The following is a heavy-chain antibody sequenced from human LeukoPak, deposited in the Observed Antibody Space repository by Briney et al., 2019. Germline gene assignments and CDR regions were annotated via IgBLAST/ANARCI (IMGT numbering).Heavy chain of an antibody. CDR2: IYSNGNG. V-gene: IGHV3-53*01. Sequence: QTGGSLRLSCAASGLTVSSNFMNWVRQTPGKGLEWVSIIYSNGNGYYADSVKGRFTISRDNSKNTLYLQMNSLRAEDTAVYYCAKTGGTNWFDPWGQGTLVTVSS. J-gene: IGHJ5*02. CDR1: GLTVSSNF. CDR3: AKTGGTNWFDP. D-gene: IGHD1-14*01.